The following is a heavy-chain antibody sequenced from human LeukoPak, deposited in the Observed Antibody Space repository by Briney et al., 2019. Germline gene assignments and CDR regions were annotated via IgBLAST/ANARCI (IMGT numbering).Heavy chain of an antibody. CDR3: AREGIAVAGLGY. CDR1: GFTVSSNY. J-gene: IGHJ4*02. D-gene: IGHD6-19*01. CDR2: IYSGGNT. Sequence: PGGSLRLSCAASGFTVSSNYMSWVRQAPGKGLEWVSVIYSGGNTYYADSVKGRFTISRDNSKNTLYLQMNSLRAEDTAVYYCAREGIAVAGLGYWGQGTLVTVSS. V-gene: IGHV3-66*01.